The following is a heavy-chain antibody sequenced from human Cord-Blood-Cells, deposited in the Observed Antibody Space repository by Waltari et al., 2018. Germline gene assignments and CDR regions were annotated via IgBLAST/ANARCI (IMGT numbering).Heavy chain of an antibody. CDR2: IWYDGSNK. V-gene: IGHV3-30*18. CDR1: GFTFRRYG. D-gene: IGHD1-26*01. Sequence: QVQLVESGGGVVQPGRSLRLSCAASGFTFRRYGMHWFRRAPGKGLEWVAVIWYDGSNKYYADSVKGRFTISRDNSKNTLYLQMNSLRAEDTAMYYCAKDQGSGSYIFDYWGQGTLVTVSS. J-gene: IGHJ4*02. CDR3: AKDQGSGSYIFDY.